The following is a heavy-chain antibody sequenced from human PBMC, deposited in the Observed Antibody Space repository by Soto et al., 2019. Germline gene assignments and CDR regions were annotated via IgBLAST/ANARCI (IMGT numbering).Heavy chain of an antibody. CDR1: GLTFPSYA. J-gene: IGHJ6*03. V-gene: IGHV3-23*01. CDR3: AKGSSSTQYLNYYFYHMDV. D-gene: IGHD2-2*01. CDR2: IGGSGANT. Sequence: LLESGGGLVQPGGSLRLSCAASGLTFPSYAMNWVRQAPGKGLEWVSAIGGSGANTYYADSVKGRFTISRDNSKNTVYPQMNSLRAEDTAVYYCAKGSSSTQYLNYYFYHMDVWGKGTTVSVSS.